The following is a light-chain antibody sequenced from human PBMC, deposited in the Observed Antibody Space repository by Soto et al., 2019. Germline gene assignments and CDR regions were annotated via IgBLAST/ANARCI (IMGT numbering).Light chain of an antibody. J-gene: IGLJ1*01. Sequence: QSVLTQPASVSGSPGQSITISCTGTSSDVGGYNYVSWYQQHPGKAPKLMIYEVSNRPSGISNRFSGSKPGNTASLTISGLQADDEADYYCSSYTSSSTRVFGTGTKVTVL. CDR2: EVS. V-gene: IGLV2-14*01. CDR3: SSYTSSSTRV. CDR1: SSDVGGYNY.